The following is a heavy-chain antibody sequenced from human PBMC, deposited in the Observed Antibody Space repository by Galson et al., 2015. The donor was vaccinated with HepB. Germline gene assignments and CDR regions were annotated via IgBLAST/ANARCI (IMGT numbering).Heavy chain of an antibody. J-gene: IGHJ4*02. V-gene: IGHV3-30*02. CDR1: GFSLNTYG. CDR3: AKGPSVDYDSIH. CDR2: IRYDGSSQ. D-gene: IGHD3-22*01. Sequence: SLRLSCAVSGFSLNTYGMHWVRQAPGKGLEWVAFIRYDGSSQYYANSVKGRFTVSRDISKNTLYLQMNSLRAEGTAVYYCAKGPSVDYDSIHWGQGTLVTASS.